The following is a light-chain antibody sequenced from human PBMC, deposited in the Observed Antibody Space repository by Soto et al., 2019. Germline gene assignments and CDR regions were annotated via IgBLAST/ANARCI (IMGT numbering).Light chain of an antibody. V-gene: IGLV2-14*01. Sequence: QSVLTQPASVSGSPGQSITISCTGTSSDVGGYRYVSWYQQHPGKAPKLMIYEVSDRPSGVSKRFSGSKSGNTASLTISGLQAEDEAEYYCSSYTSSSTRVFGGGTKVTVL. J-gene: IGLJ3*02. CDR2: EVS. CDR3: SSYTSSSTRV. CDR1: SSDVGGYRY.